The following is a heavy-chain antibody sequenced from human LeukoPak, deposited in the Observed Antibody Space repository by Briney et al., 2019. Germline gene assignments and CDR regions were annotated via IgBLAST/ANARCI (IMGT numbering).Heavy chain of an antibody. D-gene: IGHD3-22*01. CDR3: GRDYYDSSGYPEC. Sequence: GGSLRLSCAASGFAFSSYAMYWVRQAPGKGLEYVSAISSNGGSTYYANSVRGRFTISRDNSKNTMYLQMGSLRAEDMAVYYCGRDYYDSSGYPECWGQGTLVTVSS. J-gene: IGHJ4*02. V-gene: IGHV3-64*01. CDR1: GFAFSSYA. CDR2: ISSNGGST.